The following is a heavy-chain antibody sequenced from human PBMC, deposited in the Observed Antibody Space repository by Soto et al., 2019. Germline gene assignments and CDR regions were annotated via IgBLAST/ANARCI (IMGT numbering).Heavy chain of an antibody. J-gene: IGHJ6*01. CDR1: GGSISSSNW. V-gene: IGHV4-4*02. CDR2: IYHEGST. Sequence: SETLSLTCAVSGGSISSSNWWTWVRQPPGEGLQWIGDIYHEGSTNSNSSLKSRVTISVDTSKNQFSLKLSSVTAADTALYYCARQGFGAIHGLVDVWGQGTTVTVSS. D-gene: IGHD3-10*01. CDR3: ARQGFGAIHGLVDV.